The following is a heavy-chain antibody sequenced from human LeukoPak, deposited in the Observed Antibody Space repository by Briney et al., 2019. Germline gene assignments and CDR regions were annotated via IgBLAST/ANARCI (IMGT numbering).Heavy chain of an antibody. J-gene: IGHJ4*02. Sequence: SETLSLICSVSGASINSHYWSWIRQSPGKGLEWIGYVFNGGSTNYNPSLRSRVTMSLDTSRDQFSLGLSSVTAADTAIYYCASRPAGTTWYGVFDYWSQGTLVTASS. D-gene: IGHD6-13*01. CDR2: VFNGGST. CDR3: ASRPAGTTWYGVFDY. V-gene: IGHV4-59*11. CDR1: GASINSHY.